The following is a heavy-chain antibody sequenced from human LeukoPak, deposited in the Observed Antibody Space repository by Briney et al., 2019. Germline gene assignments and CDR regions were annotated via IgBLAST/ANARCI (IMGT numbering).Heavy chain of an antibody. V-gene: IGHV3-23*01. CDR2: ISGSGGST. CDR3: AKTPYYYDSSRKTYFDY. J-gene: IGHJ4*02. Sequence: GGSLRLSCAASGFTFSSYAMGWVRQAPGKGLEWVSAISGSGGSTYYADSVKGRFTISRDNSKNTLYLQMNSLRAEDTAVYYCAKTPYYYDSSRKTYFDYWGQGTLVTVSS. D-gene: IGHD3-22*01. CDR1: GFTFSSYA.